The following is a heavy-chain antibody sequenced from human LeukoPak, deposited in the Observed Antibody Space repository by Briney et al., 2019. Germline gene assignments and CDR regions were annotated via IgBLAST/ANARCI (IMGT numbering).Heavy chain of an antibody. V-gene: IGHV3-23*01. Sequence: GGSQRLSCAASGFTFSSFAMNWVRQAPGKGLEWVSVIGGSGGNTYYADSVKGRFTISRDNSKNTLYLQMNSLRAEDTAVYYCAKEIPDSSGYYLDYWGQGTLVTVSS. D-gene: IGHD3-22*01. J-gene: IGHJ4*02. CDR1: GFTFSSFA. CDR2: IGGSGGNT. CDR3: AKEIPDSSGYYLDY.